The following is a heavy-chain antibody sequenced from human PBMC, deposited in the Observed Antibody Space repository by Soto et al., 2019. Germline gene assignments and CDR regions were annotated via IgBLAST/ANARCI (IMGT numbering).Heavy chain of an antibody. Sequence: QVRLQESGPGLVKPSETLSLTCTVSGASISRYYWSWVRQSPGKGLECIGYLYNTGGTIYNPTLKRRVTISVDVTKNKSSLKMNSVTAADTAEDYCARDLWSYCGVGCYPLDVWGQGTTVTVSS. CDR3: ARDLWSYCGVGCYPLDV. J-gene: IGHJ6*02. CDR1: GASISRYY. V-gene: IGHV4-59*01. D-gene: IGHD2-21*02. CDR2: LYNTGGT.